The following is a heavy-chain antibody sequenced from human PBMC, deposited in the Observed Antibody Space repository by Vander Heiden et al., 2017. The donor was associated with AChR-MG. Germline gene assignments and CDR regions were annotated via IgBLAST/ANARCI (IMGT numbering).Heavy chain of an antibody. J-gene: IGHJ4*02. CDR3: AKDRGFGELLSGVES. V-gene: IGHV3-9*01. CDR1: SIIFKNYA. D-gene: IGHD3-10*01. Sequence: EVLLVESGGGRVQLGSSLRLASAASSIIFKNYAMHWVRQPPGKGLEWVSTVSWGSHTVGHADSVKGRFTISRDHTNNALYLQMNNLRREDTALYYCAKDRGFGELLSGVESWGQGTLVTVSS. CDR2: VSWGSHTV.